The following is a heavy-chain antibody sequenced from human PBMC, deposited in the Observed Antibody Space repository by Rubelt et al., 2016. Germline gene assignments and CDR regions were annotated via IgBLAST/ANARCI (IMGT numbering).Heavy chain of an antibody. CDR2: ISGSGGST. J-gene: IGHJ4*02. Sequence: EVQLVESGGGVVQPGGSLRLSCAASGFTFSSYSMNWVRQAPGKGLEWVSAISGSGGSTYYADSVKGLFTISRGNAKNRLYLRMNSLGAEDTAVYYCAKDAGWLERYYDDSSGPFDYWGQGTLVTVSS. D-gene: IGHD3-22*01. CDR1: GFTFSSYS. V-gene: IGHV3-23*04. CDR3: AKDAGWLERYYDDSSGPFDY.